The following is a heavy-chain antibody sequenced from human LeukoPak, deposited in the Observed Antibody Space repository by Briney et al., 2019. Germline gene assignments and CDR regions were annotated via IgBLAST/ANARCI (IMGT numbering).Heavy chain of an antibody. CDR3: ARDNADASGLVPYYFDY. J-gene: IGHJ4*02. CDR2: IKEDGSEK. CDR1: GFTFSSYA. Sequence: GGSLRLSCAASGFTFSSYAMNWVRQAPGKGLEWVANIKEDGSEKYYVDSVKGRFTISRDNAKNSLYLQMNSLRAEDTAVYYCARDNADASGLVPYYFDYWGQGTLVTVSS. D-gene: IGHD6-6*01. V-gene: IGHV3-7*01.